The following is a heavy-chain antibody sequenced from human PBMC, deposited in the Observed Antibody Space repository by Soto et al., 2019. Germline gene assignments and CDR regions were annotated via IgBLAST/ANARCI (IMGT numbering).Heavy chain of an antibody. V-gene: IGHV3-15*07. CDR2: TKSKTNGGTT. D-gene: IGHD3-3*01. J-gene: IGHJ6*02. CDR1: GFTFSNAW. Sequence: EVQLVESGGGLVKPGGSLRLSCAASGFTFSNAWMNWVRQPPGKGLEWVGRTKSKTNGGTTDYAAPVKGRFTISRDDSKNTLYLQMNSLKSEDTAVYYCTTDLVLQFLDWLGVGRDYYYYGMDVWGQGTTVTISS. CDR3: TTDLVLQFLDWLGVGRDYYYYGMDV.